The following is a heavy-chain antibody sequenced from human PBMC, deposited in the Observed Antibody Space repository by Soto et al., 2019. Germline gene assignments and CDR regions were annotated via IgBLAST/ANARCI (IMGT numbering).Heavy chain of an antibody. V-gene: IGHV4-39*01. J-gene: IGHJ4*02. CDR1: DDSINSDKFY. D-gene: IGHD3-9*01. CDR3: ARLEGLATISYYFDF. CDR2: IYYRGNA. Sequence: HLQLQESGPGLVKPSETLSLMCSVSDDSINSDKFYWGWIRQPPGKGLEWKGSIYYRGNAYYNPSLQTRVTISLEKSKSQFSLKLNSVTAADSAVYFCARLEGLATISYYFDFWGPGALVTVSS.